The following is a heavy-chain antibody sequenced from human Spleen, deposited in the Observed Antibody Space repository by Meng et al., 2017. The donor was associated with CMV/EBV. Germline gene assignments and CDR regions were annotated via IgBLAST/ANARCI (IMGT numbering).Heavy chain of an antibody. CDR3: TRDVSRRAGMDV. V-gene: IGHV3-21*01. CDR1: GFTFDNYV. CDR2: ITSVSTYT. J-gene: IGHJ6*02. Sequence: ETLSLTCAASGFTFDNYVMNWVRQAPGKGLEWVLSITSVSTYTYYADSLKGRFTISRDNAKNSLYLQMSSLRAKDTGVYYCTRDVSRRAGMDVWGQGTTVTVSS.